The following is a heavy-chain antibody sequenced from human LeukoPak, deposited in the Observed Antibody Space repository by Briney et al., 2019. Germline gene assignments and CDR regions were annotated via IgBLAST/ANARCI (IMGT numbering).Heavy chain of an antibody. J-gene: IGHJ4*02. D-gene: IGHD6-13*01. CDR2: ISYDGSNK. V-gene: IGHV3-30*03. Sequence: GGSLRLSCAASGFTFSSYGMHWVRQAPGKGLEWVAVISYDGSNKYYVDSVKGRFTISRDNAKNTLYLQMNSLRAEDTAVYYCSREIRPAGTDSWGQGTLVTVSS. CDR3: SREIRPAGTDS. CDR1: GFTFSSYG.